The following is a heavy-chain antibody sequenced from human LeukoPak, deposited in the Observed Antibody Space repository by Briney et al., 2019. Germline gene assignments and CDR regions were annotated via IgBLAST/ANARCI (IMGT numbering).Heavy chain of an antibody. V-gene: IGHV3-74*01. J-gene: IGHJ4*02. Sequence: GGSLRLSCAASGFTFSKYWMLWVSQAPGKGLESVSRINTDGTVTTYADSVKGRFTVSRDNADNTMFLQMNSVRDEDTAVYYCATKQWLAPPPDSWGQGTPVTVSS. CDR3: ATKQWLAPPPDS. CDR1: GFTFSKYW. CDR2: INTDGTVT. D-gene: IGHD6-19*01.